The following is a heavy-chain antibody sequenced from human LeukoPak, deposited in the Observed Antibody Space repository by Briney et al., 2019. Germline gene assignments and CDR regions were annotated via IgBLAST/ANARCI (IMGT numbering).Heavy chain of an antibody. CDR3: ARAQGRGSGSSTDY. V-gene: IGHV4-59*01. D-gene: IGHD3-10*01. CDR2: IYYSGST. CDR1: GGSLSSYY. Sequence: PSETLSLTCTVSGGSLSSYYWSWIRHPPGKGLEWIGYIYYSGSTNDNPSRKSRVTISVDTSKIQFSLKLSTLTAADTSVYYCARAQGRGSGSSTDYWGQGTLVTVSS. J-gene: IGHJ4*02.